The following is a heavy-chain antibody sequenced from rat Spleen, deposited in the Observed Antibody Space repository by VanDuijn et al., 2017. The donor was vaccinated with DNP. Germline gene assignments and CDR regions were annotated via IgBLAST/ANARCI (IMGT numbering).Heavy chain of an antibody. D-gene: IGHD1-12*02. CDR2: IIYDGRDT. CDR1: GFTFSDYY. Sequence: EVQLVESGGGLVQPGRSLKLSCAASGFTFSDYYMAWVRQAPKKGLEWVATIIYDGRDTYYGDSVRGRFTISRHNAKSTLYLQMDSLRSEDTATYYCAREGDYYAGTFVDALDAWGQGTSVTVSS. CDR3: AREGDYYAGTFVDALDA. J-gene: IGHJ4*01. V-gene: IGHV5-7*01.